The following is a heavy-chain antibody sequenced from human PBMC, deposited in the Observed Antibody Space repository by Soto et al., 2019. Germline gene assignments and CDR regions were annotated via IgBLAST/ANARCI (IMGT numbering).Heavy chain of an antibody. Sequence: SGPTLVNPTQTLPMTCTFSGFSLSTSGVGVGWIRQPPGKALEWLALIYWNDDKRYRPSLKSRLTISKDTSKNQVVLTMTNMDPVDTATYYCTHSWGSRSLYYGMDVWGQGTTVTVSS. CDR3: THSWGSRSLYYGMDV. CDR1: GFSLSTSGVG. J-gene: IGHJ6*02. V-gene: IGHV2-5*01. CDR2: IYWNDDK. D-gene: IGHD3-3*01.